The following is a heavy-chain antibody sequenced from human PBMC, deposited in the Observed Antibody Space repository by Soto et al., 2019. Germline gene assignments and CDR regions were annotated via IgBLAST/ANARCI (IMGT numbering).Heavy chain of an antibody. CDR2: INHSGST. CDR1: GGSFSGYY. D-gene: IGHD3-10*01. J-gene: IGHJ5*02. Sequence: PSETLSLTCAVYGGSFSGYYWRWIRQPPGKGLEWIGEINHSGSTNYNPSLKSRVTISVDTSKNQFSLKLSSVTAADTAVYYCARASVELWFGELFSWFDPWGQGTLVT. CDR3: ARASVELWFGELFSWFDP. V-gene: IGHV4-34*01.